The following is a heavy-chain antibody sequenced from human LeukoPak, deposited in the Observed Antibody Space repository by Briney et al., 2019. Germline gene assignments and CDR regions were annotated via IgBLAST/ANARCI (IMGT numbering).Heavy chain of an antibody. V-gene: IGHV4-59*01. CDR2: IYYSGST. J-gene: IGHJ3*02. CDR1: GGSISSYY. Sequence: NPSETLSLTCTVSGGSISSYYWSWIRQPPGKGLEWIGYIYYSGSTNYNPSLKSRVTISVDTSKNQFSLKLSSVTAADTAVYYCARNRWGAKGAFDIWGQGTMVTVSS. CDR3: ARNRWGAKGAFDI. D-gene: IGHD1-26*01.